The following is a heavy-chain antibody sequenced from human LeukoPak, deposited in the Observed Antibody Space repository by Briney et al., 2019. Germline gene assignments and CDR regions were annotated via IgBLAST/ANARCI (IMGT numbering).Heavy chain of an antibody. J-gene: IGHJ6*03. Sequence: GASVKVSCKASGYTFTSYGISWVRQAPGQGLEWMGWISAYNGNTNYAQKLQGRVTMTTDTSTSTAYMELRSLRSDDAAVYYCARGLLFSSVSAAIHYYYYYYMDVWGKGTTVTVSS. CDR2: ISAYNGNT. CDR3: ARGLLFSSVSAAIHYYYYYYMDV. D-gene: IGHD2-2*02. V-gene: IGHV1-18*01. CDR1: GYTFTSYG.